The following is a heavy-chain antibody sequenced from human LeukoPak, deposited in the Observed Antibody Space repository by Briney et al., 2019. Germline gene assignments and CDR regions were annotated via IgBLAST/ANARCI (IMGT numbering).Heavy chain of an antibody. CDR3: AKAGERIGSGSYYYYYYYGMDV. CDR1: GFTFDDYA. V-gene: IGHV3-9*01. J-gene: IGHJ6*02. CDR2: ISWNSGSI. D-gene: IGHD3-10*01. Sequence: GGSLRLSCAASGFTFDDYAMPWVRHAPGKGLEWVSGISWNSGSIGYADSVKGRFTISRDNAKNSLYLQMNSLRAEDTALYYCAKAGERIGSGSYYYYYYYGMDVWGQGTTVTVSS.